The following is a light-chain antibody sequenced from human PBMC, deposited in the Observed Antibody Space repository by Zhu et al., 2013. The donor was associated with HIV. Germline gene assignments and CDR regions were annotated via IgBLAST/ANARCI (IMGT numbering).Light chain of an antibody. CDR2: GAS. CDR1: QNISSS. J-gene: IGKJ2*01. Sequence: DIQMTQSPSSLSASVGDTVTLTCRASQNISSSLNWYQQKPGKAPNLLIYGASNLQSGVPSRFSGSGSGTDFTLTISSLQPEDFATYYCQQANSFPHTFGQGTKLEIK. V-gene: IGKV1-39*01. CDR3: QQANSFPHT.